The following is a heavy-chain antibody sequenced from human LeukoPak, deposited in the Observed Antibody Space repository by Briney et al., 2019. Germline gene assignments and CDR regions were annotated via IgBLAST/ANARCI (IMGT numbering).Heavy chain of an antibody. CDR1: GFSDSSNF. D-gene: IGHD1/OR15-1a*01. V-gene: IGHV3-53*01. CDR3: ARDGYGNNYMDV. CDR2: IYSGGST. J-gene: IGHJ6*03. Sequence: PGGPLRLSCAASGFSDSSNFMSWVRQAPGKGLEWVSVIYSGGSTYYADSVQGRLTISRDNSKNTLSLQMNSQRAEDTAVYYCARDGYGNNYMDVWGKGTTVTVSS.